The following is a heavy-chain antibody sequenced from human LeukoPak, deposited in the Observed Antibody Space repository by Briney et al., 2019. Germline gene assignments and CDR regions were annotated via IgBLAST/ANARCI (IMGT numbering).Heavy chain of an antibody. CDR3: AKGESRPKYYFDY. Sequence: GGSLRLSCAASGFTFSIYAMRWVRQAPGKGLEWVSSITGSGDDTFYADSVKGRFTISRDNSKNTLYLQMNSLRAEDTAVYYCAKGESRPKYYFDYWGQGTLVTVSS. J-gene: IGHJ4*02. D-gene: IGHD3-10*01. CDR2: ITGSGDDT. V-gene: IGHV3-23*01. CDR1: GFTFSIYA.